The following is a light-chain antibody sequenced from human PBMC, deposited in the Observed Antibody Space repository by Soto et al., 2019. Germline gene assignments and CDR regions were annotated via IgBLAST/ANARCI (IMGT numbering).Light chain of an antibody. J-gene: IGLJ3*02. Sequence: QSVLTQPPSASGTPGHRVTISCSGSSSNIGTNYIYWYQHLPGVAPKLLIYTSDQRPSGVPDRFSGSKSGTSASLAISGLRSEDEADYYCAAWDDSLSGPNWIFGGGTKLTVL. CDR3: AAWDDSLSGPNWI. V-gene: IGLV1-47*01. CDR2: TSD. CDR1: SSNIGTNY.